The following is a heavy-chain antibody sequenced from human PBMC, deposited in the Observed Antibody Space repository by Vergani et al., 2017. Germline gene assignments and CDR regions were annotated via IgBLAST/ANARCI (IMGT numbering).Heavy chain of an antibody. CDR2: IIPILGIA. CDR3: ARENPDDHSRYYYYYYMDV. V-gene: IGHV1-69*02. CDR1: GGTFSSYT. D-gene: IGHD1-1*01. J-gene: IGHJ6*03. Sequence: QVQLVQSGAEVKKPGSSVKVSCKASGGTFSSYTISWVRQAPGQGLEWMGRIIPILGIANYAQKFQCRVTITADKSTSTAYMELSSLRSEDTAVYYCARENPDDHSRYYYYYYMDVWGKGTTVTVSS.